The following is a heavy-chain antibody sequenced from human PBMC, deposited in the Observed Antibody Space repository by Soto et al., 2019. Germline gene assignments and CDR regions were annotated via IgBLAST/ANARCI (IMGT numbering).Heavy chain of an antibody. D-gene: IGHD6-19*01. CDR2: ISSSSSYT. V-gene: IGHV3-11*06. Sequence: PVGSLRLSCAASGFTFSDYYMSWIRQAPGKGLEWVSYISSSSSYTNYADSVKGRFTISRDNAKNSLYLQMNSLRAEDTAVYYCARERAGGIDYWGQGTLVTVSS. CDR1: GFTFSDYY. CDR3: ARERAGGIDY. J-gene: IGHJ4*02.